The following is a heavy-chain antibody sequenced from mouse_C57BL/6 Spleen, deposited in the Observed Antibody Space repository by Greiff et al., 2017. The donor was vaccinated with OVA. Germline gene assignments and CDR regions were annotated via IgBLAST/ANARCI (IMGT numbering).Heavy chain of an antibody. CDR3: ARLPFTTVGEGPWWYFDV. D-gene: IGHD1-1*01. CDR1: GYSITSDY. J-gene: IGHJ1*03. Sequence: DVQLQESGPGLAKPSQTLSLTCSVTGYSITSDYWNWIRKFPGNKLEYMGYISYSGSTYYNPSLKSRISITRDTSKNQYYLQLNSVTTEDTATYYCARLPFTTVGEGPWWYFDVWGTGTTVTVSS. V-gene: IGHV3-8*01. CDR2: ISYSGST.